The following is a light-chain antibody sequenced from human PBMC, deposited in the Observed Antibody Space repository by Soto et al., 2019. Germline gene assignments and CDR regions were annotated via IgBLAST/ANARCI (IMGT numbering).Light chain of an antibody. V-gene: IGLV2-14*01. CDR1: SSDVGGYNY. CDR2: GVT. Sequence: QSVLTQPASVSGSPGQSITISCTGTSSDVGGYNYVSWYQQHPGIAPKLLIYGVTNRPSGVSTRFSGSKSGSTASLTISGLQAEDEADYHCSSYTSASTLLYLFGTGTKVTVL. CDR3: SSYTSASTLLYL. J-gene: IGLJ1*01.